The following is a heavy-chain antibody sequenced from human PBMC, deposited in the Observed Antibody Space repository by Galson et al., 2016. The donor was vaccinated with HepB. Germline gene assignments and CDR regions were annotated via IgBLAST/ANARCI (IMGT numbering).Heavy chain of an antibody. J-gene: IGHJ5*02. CDR1: GGSITDNW. D-gene: IGHD3-22*01. CDR3: ARFPRYQYHSSGYVWFDP. CDR2: IYHTGSI. V-gene: IGHV4-4*01. Sequence: ETLSLTCAVSGGSITDNWWSWVRQPPGKGLAWIGEIYHTGSINYNPSLKTRVTISVDKSKNQFSLKLTSMTAADTAVYVCARFPRYQYHSSGYVWFDPWGQESLVTVSS.